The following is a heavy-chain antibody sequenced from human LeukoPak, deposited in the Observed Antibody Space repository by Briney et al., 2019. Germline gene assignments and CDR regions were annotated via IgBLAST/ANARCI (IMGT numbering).Heavy chain of an antibody. D-gene: IGHD3-10*01. V-gene: IGHV3-23*01. CDR1: GFTFSSYA. CDR2: ISGSGGST. CDR3: AKGQLYGSGSYPCFDY. J-gene: IGHJ4*02. Sequence: GGSLRLSCAASGFTFSSYAMSWVRQAPGKGLEWVSAISGSGGSTYYADSVKGRFTISRDNSKNTLYLQMNSLRAEDTAVYSCAKGQLYGSGSYPCFDYWGQGTLVTVSS.